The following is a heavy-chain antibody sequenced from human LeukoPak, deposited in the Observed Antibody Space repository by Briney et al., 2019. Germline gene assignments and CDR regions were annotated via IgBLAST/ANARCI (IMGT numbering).Heavy chain of an antibody. Sequence: GGSLRLSCAASGFTFSSYAMHWVRQAPGKGLEWVAVMSHDGSNKYYGDTVKGRFTISRDNSKNTLYLQMNSLRAEDTAVYYCAKVVSNYDDFDYWGQGTLVTVSS. V-gene: IGHV3-30*18. J-gene: IGHJ4*02. CDR1: GFTFSSYA. D-gene: IGHD4-11*01. CDR2: MSHDGSNK. CDR3: AKVVSNYDDFDY.